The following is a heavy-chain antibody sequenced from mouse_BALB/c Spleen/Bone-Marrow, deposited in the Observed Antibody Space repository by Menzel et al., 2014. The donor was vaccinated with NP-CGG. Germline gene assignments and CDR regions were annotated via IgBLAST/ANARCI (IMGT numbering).Heavy chain of an antibody. CDR2: INPDSSTI. V-gene: IGHV4-1*02. CDR1: GFDFSRYW. Sequence: EVQRVESGGGLVQPGGSLKLSCAASGFDFSRYWMSWVRQAPGKGLEWIGEINPDSSTINYTPSLKDKFIISRDNAKNTLYLQMSKVRSEDTALYYCARNAYYAMDYWGQGTSVTVPS. CDR3: ARNAYYAMDY. J-gene: IGHJ4*01.